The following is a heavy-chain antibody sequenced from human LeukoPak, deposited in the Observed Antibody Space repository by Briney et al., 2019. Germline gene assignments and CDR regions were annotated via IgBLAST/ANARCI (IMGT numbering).Heavy chain of an antibody. D-gene: IGHD6-19*01. CDR1: GFTFSSYA. Sequence: GGSLRLSCAASGFTFSSYAMSWVRQAPGEGLEWVSAISRIGGSTYYADSVKGRFTISRDSSRNTLSLQMNSLRAEATAVSYSANMVIAVAGTDYSAEGTLATVSS. J-gene: IGHJ4*02. V-gene: IGHV3-23*01. CDR2: ISRIGGST. CDR3: ANMVIAVAGTDY.